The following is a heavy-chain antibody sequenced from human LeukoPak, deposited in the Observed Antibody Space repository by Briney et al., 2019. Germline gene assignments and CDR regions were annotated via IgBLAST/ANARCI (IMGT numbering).Heavy chain of an antibody. D-gene: IGHD2-15*01. CDR3: ARDVGSGGAFAFDI. Sequence: ASVKVSCKASGYTFTSYGISWVRQAPGQGLEWMGWISAYNGNTNYAQKLQGRVTMTTDTSTSTAYMELRRLRSDDTAMYYCARDVGSGGAFAFDIWGQGTMVTVSS. J-gene: IGHJ3*02. V-gene: IGHV1-18*01. CDR2: ISAYNGNT. CDR1: GYTFTSYG.